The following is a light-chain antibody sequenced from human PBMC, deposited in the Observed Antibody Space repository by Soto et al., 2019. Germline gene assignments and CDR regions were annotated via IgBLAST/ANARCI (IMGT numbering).Light chain of an antibody. CDR2: GVS. V-gene: IGKV3-15*01. J-gene: IGKJ1*01. CDR3: QQYNNWPQT. Sequence: IVMTQSPATLSVSPGERATLSCRASQSISSNLAWYQQKPGQAPRLLIYGVSSRATGVPARFSGSGSGTEFTLTINSLLSEDFGVYYCQQYNNWPQTFGQGTKVEIK. CDR1: QSISSN.